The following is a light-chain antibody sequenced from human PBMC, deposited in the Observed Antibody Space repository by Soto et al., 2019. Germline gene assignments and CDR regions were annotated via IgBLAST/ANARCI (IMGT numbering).Light chain of an antibody. CDR1: QNIYSN. V-gene: IGKV3-15*01. CDR3: LQYHNLWA. Sequence: IVMTHSPATLSVSPGERATLSCRASQNIYSNVAWYQQRPGQAPRLLIYRASTRAPGIPARFSGSGSGTEFTLTISSLQSEDFTVYSCLQYHNLWACGQGTKGDIK. J-gene: IGKJ1*01. CDR2: RAS.